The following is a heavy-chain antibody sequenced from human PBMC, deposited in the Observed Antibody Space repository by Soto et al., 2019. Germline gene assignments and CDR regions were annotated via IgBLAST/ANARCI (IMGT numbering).Heavy chain of an antibody. CDR1: GFTFSSYD. CDR3: SRSPPGGYHYYYGLDV. V-gene: IGHV3-13*04. CDR2: IGTAGDT. Sequence: GGSLRLSCAASGFTFSSYDMHWVRQATGKGLEWVSAIGTAGDTYYPGSVKGRFTISRENAKNSLYLQMNSLRAGDTSLYYFSRSPPGGYHYYYGLDVWGQGTTVTVSS. D-gene: IGHD3-22*01. J-gene: IGHJ6*02.